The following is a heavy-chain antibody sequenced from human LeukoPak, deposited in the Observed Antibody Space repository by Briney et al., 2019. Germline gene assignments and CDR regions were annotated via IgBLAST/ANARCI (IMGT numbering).Heavy chain of an antibody. V-gene: IGHV3-74*01. CDR1: GFTFSTYW. J-gene: IGHJ1*01. Sequence: GGSLRLSCAASGFTFSTYWMHWVRQAPGKGPVWVSRIKSDGSTNYADSVKGRFTISRDNAKNTVSLQMNSLRPEDTGVYYCTRAPSEIGGYYPEYFRHWGQGTLVTVSS. CDR2: IKSDGST. D-gene: IGHD3-22*01. CDR3: TRAPSEIGGYYPEYFRH.